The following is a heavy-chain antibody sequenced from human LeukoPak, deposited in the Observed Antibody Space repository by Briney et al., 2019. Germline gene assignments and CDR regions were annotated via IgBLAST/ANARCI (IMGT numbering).Heavy chain of an antibody. J-gene: IGHJ3*01. CDR3: ARALSGSYYDGFDF. D-gene: IGHD1-26*01. CDR1: GYIFTKYW. Sequence: GESLETSCQGSGYIFTKYWIAWVRQMPGQGLEYIGIIYPGDSDSRYSTPFQGQVTLSPDKSITTAYLQLRSLKASDTAMYYCARALSGSYYDGFDFWGQGTMVTVSS. V-gene: IGHV5-51*01. CDR2: IYPGDSDS.